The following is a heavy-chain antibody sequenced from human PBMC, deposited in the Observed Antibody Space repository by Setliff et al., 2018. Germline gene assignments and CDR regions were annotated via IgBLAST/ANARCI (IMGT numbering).Heavy chain of an antibody. Sequence: TLSLTCTVSGVSISANHYWGWIRQPPGKGLEWIGSINYRGSTHDNPSLKSRVTISVDTSKNQFSLKMSSMTAADTAVYYCARFLNPRDGYQNSPGFDFWGQGTLVTVSS. CDR3: ARFLNPRDGYQNSPGFDF. D-gene: IGHD5-12*01. V-gene: IGHV4-39*01. CDR1: GVSISANHY. J-gene: IGHJ4*02. CDR2: INYRGST.